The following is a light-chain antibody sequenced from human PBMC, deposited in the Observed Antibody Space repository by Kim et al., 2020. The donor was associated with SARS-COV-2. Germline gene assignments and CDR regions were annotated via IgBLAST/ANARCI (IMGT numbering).Light chain of an antibody. Sequence: QLVLTQPPSVSGAPGQRVTISCTGSSSNIGAGYDVHWYQWLPGTAPKLLIYDNTNRPSGVPDRFSGSNSGTSASLAITGLQAEDEADYYCQSYDSSLSGFYVFGTGTKVTVL. J-gene: IGLJ1*01. CDR3: QSYDSSLSGFYV. CDR2: DNT. V-gene: IGLV1-40*01. CDR1: SSNIGAGYD.